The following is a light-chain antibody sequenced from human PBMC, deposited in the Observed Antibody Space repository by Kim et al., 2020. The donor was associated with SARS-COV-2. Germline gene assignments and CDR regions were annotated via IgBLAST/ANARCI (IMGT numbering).Light chain of an antibody. J-gene: IGLJ2*01. V-gene: IGLV3-1*01. Sequence: PVQTADTTCSGDKLVNKYVSWYQQEPGQSPVLVIYQDTERPSGIPERFSGSNSGNTATLTISGTQTMDEADYFCQAWDSNTADVVFGGGTKLTVL. CDR1: KLVNKY. CDR2: QDT. CDR3: QAWDSNTADVV.